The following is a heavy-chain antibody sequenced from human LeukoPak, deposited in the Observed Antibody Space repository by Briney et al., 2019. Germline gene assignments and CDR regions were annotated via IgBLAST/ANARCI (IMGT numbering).Heavy chain of an antibody. CDR3: ARQTNSCHDY. V-gene: IGHV3-73*01. CDR2: VRRKYET. J-gene: IGHJ4*02. Sequence: GGSLKLSCAASGFTLSGSHMHWVRQAPGKGLEWVGHVRRKYETAYRASVKGRFTISRDDSENTAYLHMNNLKTEDTAIYFCARQTNSCHDYWGQGTLVTVSS. D-gene: IGHD2-2*01. CDR1: GFTLSGSH.